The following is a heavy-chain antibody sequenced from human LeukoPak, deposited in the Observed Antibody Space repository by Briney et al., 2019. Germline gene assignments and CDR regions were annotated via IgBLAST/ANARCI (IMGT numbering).Heavy chain of an antibody. CDR3: AKRSGITMVRGPLYYYHGMDV. J-gene: IGHJ6*02. CDR1: GFTFSPFG. CDR2: IRSDGSNK. V-gene: IGHV3-30*02. Sequence: GRSLRLSCVASGFTFSPFGMHCVRQAPGTGLEWVAFIRSDGSNKYYADSVKGRFTISRDNSKNTLYLQMNSLRAEDTAVYYCAKRSGITMVRGPLYYYHGMDVWGQGATVTASS. D-gene: IGHD3-10*01.